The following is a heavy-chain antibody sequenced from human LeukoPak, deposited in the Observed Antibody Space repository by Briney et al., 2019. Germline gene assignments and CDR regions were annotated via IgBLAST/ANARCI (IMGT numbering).Heavy chain of an antibody. CDR1: GFPFSTFW. CDR2: IIQDGSER. Sequence: GGSLRLSCAASGFPFSTFWMTWVRRAPGKGLEWVANIIQDGSERYYVGSVKGRFTISRDNAKNSLYLQMNSLRAEDTAVYYCAREGASTISHAFDVWGQGTMVTVSS. D-gene: IGHD3-16*01. V-gene: IGHV3-7*01. J-gene: IGHJ3*01. CDR3: AREGASTISHAFDV.